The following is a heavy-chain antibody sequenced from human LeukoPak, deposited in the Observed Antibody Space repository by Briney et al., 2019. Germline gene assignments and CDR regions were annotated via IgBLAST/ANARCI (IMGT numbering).Heavy chain of an antibody. CDR1: GYTGIELS. Sequence: ASVKVSCKLSGYTGIELSMDWVRQAPGKGLEWLGGFVPEDAETVYAQKFQGRVTMTEDTSTDTAYMELSRLTSEDTAVYYCARARGEAYYDSSGYYYWGQGTLVTVSS. D-gene: IGHD3-22*01. V-gene: IGHV1-24*01. CDR3: ARARGEAYYDSSGYYY. CDR2: FVPEDAET. J-gene: IGHJ4*02.